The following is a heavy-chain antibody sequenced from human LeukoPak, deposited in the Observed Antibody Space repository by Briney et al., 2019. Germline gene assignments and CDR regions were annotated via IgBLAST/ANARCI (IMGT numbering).Heavy chain of an antibody. CDR2: ISGSGGST. D-gene: IGHD3-22*01. Sequence: GGSLRLSCAASGFTFSSYAMSWVRQAPGEGLEWVSAISGSGGSTYYADSVKGRFTISRDNSKNTLYLQMNSLRAEDTAVYYCANWGPNSCGYPRRYYWGQGTLVTVSS. V-gene: IGHV3-23*01. CDR3: ANWGPNSCGYPRRYY. J-gene: IGHJ4*02. CDR1: GFTFSSYA.